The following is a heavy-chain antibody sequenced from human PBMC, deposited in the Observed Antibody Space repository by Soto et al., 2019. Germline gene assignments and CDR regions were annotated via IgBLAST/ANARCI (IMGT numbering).Heavy chain of an antibody. CDR2: ISYDGSNK. V-gene: IGHV3-30*18. D-gene: IGHD3-22*01. CDR1: GFTFSSYG. Sequence: QPGGSLRLSCAASGFTFSSYGMHWVRQAPGKGLEWVAVISYDGSNKYYADSVKGRFTISRDNSKNTLYLQMNSLRAEDTAVYYCAKGYDSSGYYHFDYWGQGTLVTVSS. J-gene: IGHJ4*02. CDR3: AKGYDSSGYYHFDY.